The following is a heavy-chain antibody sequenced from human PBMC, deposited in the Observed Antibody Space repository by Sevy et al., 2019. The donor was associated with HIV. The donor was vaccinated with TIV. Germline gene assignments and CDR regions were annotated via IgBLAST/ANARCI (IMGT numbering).Heavy chain of an antibody. V-gene: IGHV3-23*01. CDR2: ISGSGGST. CDR1: GFTFSSYA. D-gene: IGHD6-19*01. CDR3: ARIAVAGYYFDY. Sequence: GGSLRIACAASGFTFSSYAMSWVRQAPGKGLERVSAISGSGGSTYYADSGKGRFTISRDNSKNTLYMQMNSLRADDTAVYYCARIAVAGYYFDYWGQGTLGTVSS. J-gene: IGHJ4*02.